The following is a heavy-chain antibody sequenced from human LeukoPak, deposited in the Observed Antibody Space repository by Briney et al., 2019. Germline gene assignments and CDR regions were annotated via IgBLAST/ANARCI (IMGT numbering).Heavy chain of an antibody. D-gene: IGHD3-22*01. CDR1: GGSFSGYY. CDR3: AIARREYYYDSSGNGAFDI. Sequence: SETLSLTCAVYGGSFSGYYWSWIRQPPGKGLEWIGEINHSGSTNYNPSLKSRVTISVDTSKNQFSLKLSSVTAADTAVYYCAIARREYYYDSSGNGAFDIWGQGTMVTVSS. V-gene: IGHV4-34*01. J-gene: IGHJ3*02. CDR2: INHSGST.